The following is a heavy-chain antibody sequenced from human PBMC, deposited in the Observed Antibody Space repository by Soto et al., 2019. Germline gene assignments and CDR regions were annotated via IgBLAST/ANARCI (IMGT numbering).Heavy chain of an antibody. CDR1: GGSISNYY. Sequence: SETLSLTCTVSGGSISNYYWGWIRQSPGQGLEWIGCIYFRASINYNPSLQSRVTISVDTSKNQLSLKMTSVTAADTAVYYCARLRASYYMDVWGKGTTVTVSS. CDR2: IYFRASI. J-gene: IGHJ6*03. V-gene: IGHV4-59*01. CDR3: ARLRASYYMDV.